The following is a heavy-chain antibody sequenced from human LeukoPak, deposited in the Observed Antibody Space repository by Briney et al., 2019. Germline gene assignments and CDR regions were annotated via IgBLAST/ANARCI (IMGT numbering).Heavy chain of an antibody. J-gene: IGHJ4*02. CDR1: GFTFSSYS. D-gene: IGHD3-22*01. CDR3: ARGQDYYDSSGYYMIVY. Sequence: GGSLRLSCAASGFTFSSYSMNWVRQAPGKGLEWVSSISSSSSYIYYADSVKGRFTISRDNAKNSLYLQMNSLRAEDTAVHYCARGQDYYDSSGYYMIVYWGQGTLVTVSS. CDR2: ISSSSSYI. V-gene: IGHV3-21*01.